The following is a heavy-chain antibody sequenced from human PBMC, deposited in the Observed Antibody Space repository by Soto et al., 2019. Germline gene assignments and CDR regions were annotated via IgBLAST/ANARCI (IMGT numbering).Heavy chain of an antibody. J-gene: IGHJ4*02. CDR2: IYYSGST. CDR1: GGSINSGGYY. V-gene: IGHV4-31*03. CDR3: ARAQTIFGIITVFYY. D-gene: IGHD3-3*01. Sequence: SETLSLSCTVSGGSINSGGYYWSWIRQHPGKGLEWIGYIYYSGSTYYNPSLKSRVTISIDTSKNQFSLELSSVTAADTAVYYCARAQTIFGIITVFYYWGQGTLVTAPQ.